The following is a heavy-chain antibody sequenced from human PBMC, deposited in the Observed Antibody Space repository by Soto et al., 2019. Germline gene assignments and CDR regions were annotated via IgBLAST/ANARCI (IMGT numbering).Heavy chain of an antibody. V-gene: IGHV2-5*02. J-gene: IGHJ6*02. CDR2: IYWDDDK. CDR1: GFSVSTGGVG. Sequence: QITLKESGPTLVKPTQTLTLTCTFSGFSVSTGGVGVAWIRQPPGKALEWLALIYWDDDKRYSPFLQSRVTITNDTSKTQVVLTTTNMDPVDTATYYCAHKGGRGAGMDVWGQGTTLTVSS. D-gene: IGHD2-15*01. CDR3: AHKGGRGAGMDV.